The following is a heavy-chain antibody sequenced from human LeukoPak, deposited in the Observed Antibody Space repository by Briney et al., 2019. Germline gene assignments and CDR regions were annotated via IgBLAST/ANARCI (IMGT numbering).Heavy chain of an antibody. V-gene: IGHV3-48*03. D-gene: IGHD6-19*01. CDR1: EFTFSLYE. CDR3: ARVITSGWYLPT. CDR2: SSSSGNTI. J-gene: IGHJ3*01. Sequence: PGGSLRLSCAASEFTFSLYEMNCVPQAPEKGLEWVSYSSSSGNTIFYADSVKGRFTISRNNAKNSLYLRMNSLRAEDTAVYYCARVITSGWYLPTCGQGTMVTVSS.